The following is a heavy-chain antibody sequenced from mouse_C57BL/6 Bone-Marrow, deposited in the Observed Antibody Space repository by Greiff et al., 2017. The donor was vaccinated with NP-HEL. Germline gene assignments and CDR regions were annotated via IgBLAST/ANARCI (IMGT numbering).Heavy chain of an antibody. V-gene: IGHV5-6*01. CDR3: ARHYGSSADYYAMDY. CDR2: ISSGGSYT. J-gene: IGHJ4*01. CDR1: GFTFSSYG. D-gene: IGHD1-1*01. Sequence: EVMLVESGGDLVKPGGSLKLSCAASGFTFSSYGMSWVRQTPDKRLEWVATISSGGSYTYYPDSVKGRFTISRDNAKNTLYLQMSSLKSEDTAMYYCARHYGSSADYYAMDYWGQGTSVTVSS.